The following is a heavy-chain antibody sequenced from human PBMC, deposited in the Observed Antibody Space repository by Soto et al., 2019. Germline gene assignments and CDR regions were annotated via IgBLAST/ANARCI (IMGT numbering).Heavy chain of an antibody. D-gene: IGHD4-17*01. CDR2: ISIRGDYR. Sequence: EGQLLQSGGGLVQPGESLRLSCAASGFTFSSSGMSWVRQAPGKGLEWVSSISIRGDYRYYADSVKGRFTSSSDNSKNTLHLQTSSRTAEDTALHYCANHGGFELWGQGTMVAGAS. J-gene: IGHJ3*01. CDR1: GFTFSSSG. CDR3: ANHGGFEL. V-gene: IGHV3-23*01.